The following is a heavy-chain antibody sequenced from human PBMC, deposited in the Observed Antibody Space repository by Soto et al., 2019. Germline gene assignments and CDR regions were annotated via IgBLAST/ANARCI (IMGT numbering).Heavy chain of an antibody. CDR3: ARDWPQVAVSGRYFDL. D-gene: IGHD3-3*01. J-gene: IGHJ2*01. V-gene: IGHV3-48*02. CDR1: GYKFTTYF. CDR2: ISSSSSTI. Sequence: SCKASGYKFTTYFIHWVRQAPGKGLEWVSYISSSSSTIYYADSVKGRFTISRDNAKNSLYLQMNSLRDEDTAVYYCARDWPQVAVSGRYFDLWGRGTLVTGSS.